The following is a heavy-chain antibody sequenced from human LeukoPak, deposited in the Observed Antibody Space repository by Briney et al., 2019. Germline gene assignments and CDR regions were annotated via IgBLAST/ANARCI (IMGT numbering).Heavy chain of an antibody. D-gene: IGHD2-15*01. J-gene: IGHJ4*02. Sequence: WIRQPPGKGLEWIGSIKSKTDGGTTDYTAPVKGRFTVSRDDSKNTLYLQINSLKTEDTAVYYCNTGYCSSSSCHRSLYFDYWGQGTLVTVSS. V-gene: IGHV3-15*01. CDR3: NTGYCSSSSCHRSLYFDY. CDR2: IKSKTDGGTT.